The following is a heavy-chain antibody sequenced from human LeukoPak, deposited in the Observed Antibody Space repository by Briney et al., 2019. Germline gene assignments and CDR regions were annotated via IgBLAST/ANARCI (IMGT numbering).Heavy chain of an antibody. D-gene: IGHD6-13*01. CDR3: ARHATSSSWPFFDY. CDR1: GGSINNLY. CDR2: IYYSGST. Sequence: SETLSLTCTVSGGSINNLYWSWIRQPPGKGLEWIGYIYYSGSTNYNPSLKSRVTISVDTSKIQFSLTLSSVTAADTAIYYCARHATSSSWPFFDYWGQGTLVTVSS. J-gene: IGHJ4*02. V-gene: IGHV4-59*08.